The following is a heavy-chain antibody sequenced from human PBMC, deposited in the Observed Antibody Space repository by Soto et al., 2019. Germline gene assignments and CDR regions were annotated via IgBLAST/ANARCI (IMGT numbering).Heavy chain of an antibody. CDR2: ISSRSSYT. V-gene: IGHV3-11*06. Sequence: GGSLRLSCAASGFTFSDYYMSWIRQAPGKGLEWVSHISSRSSYTNYADSVKGRFTISRDNAKNTLYLQMNRLRADDTAVYYCASDHSLGGYSYCKFDCWGQGTLVTVSS. CDR3: ASDHSLGGYSYCKFDC. J-gene: IGHJ4*01. D-gene: IGHD5-18*01. CDR1: GFTFSDYY.